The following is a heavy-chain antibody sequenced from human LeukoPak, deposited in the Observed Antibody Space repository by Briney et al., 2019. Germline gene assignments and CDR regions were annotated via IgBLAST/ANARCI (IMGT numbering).Heavy chain of an antibody. D-gene: IGHD4-23*01. CDR3: ARENYGGNFDY. Sequence: GGSLRLSCAASGFAFSTYSMNWVRQAPGKGLEWVSVIYSGGSTYYADSAKGRFTISRDNSKNTLYLQMNSLRAEDTAVYYCARENYGGNFDYWGQGTLVTVSS. CDR1: GFAFSTYS. CDR2: IYSGGST. V-gene: IGHV3-53*01. J-gene: IGHJ4*02.